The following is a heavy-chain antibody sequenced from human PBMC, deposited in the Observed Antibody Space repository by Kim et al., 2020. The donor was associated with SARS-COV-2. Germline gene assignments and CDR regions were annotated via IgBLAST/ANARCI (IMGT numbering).Heavy chain of an antibody. CDR3: ARDQQLQMTFYYYYGMDV. J-gene: IGHJ6*02. Sequence: GGSLRLSCAASGFTFSSYSMNWVRQAPGKGLEWVSSISSSSSYIYYADSVKGRFTISRDNAKNSLYLQMNSLRAEDTAVYYCARDQQLQMTFYYYYGMDVGGQGTTVTVSS. V-gene: IGHV3-21*01. D-gene: IGHD6-13*01. CDR2: ISSSSSYI. CDR1: GFTFSSYS.